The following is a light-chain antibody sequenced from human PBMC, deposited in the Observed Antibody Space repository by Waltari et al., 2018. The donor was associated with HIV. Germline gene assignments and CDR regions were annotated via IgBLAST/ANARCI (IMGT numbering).Light chain of an antibody. V-gene: IGLV2-14*01. J-gene: IGLJ1*01. CDR1: TSDVGGYKY. Sequence: QSALTQPASVSGSPGQSITISCTGTTSDVGGYKYVSWYQQHPGQAPKLVIYEVNNRSSGFSIRFSVSKSGNTPSLTISELQAEDEADYYCTSYTSRNTRVFGTGTKVTVL. CDR3: TSYTSRNTRV. CDR2: EVN.